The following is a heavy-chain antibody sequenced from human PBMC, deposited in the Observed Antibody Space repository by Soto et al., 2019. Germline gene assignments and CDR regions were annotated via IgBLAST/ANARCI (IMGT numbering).Heavy chain of an antibody. V-gene: IGHV3-9*01. CDR1: GFTFSSYA. CDR2: ISWNSGSI. Sequence: GGSLRLSCAASGFTFSSYAMSWVRQAPGKGLEWVSGISWNSGSIGYADSVKGRFTISRDNAKNSLYLQMNSLRAEDTALYYCAKDTSPTNQLWPDYWGQGTLVTVSS. J-gene: IGHJ4*02. CDR3: AKDTSPTNQLWPDY. D-gene: IGHD5-18*01.